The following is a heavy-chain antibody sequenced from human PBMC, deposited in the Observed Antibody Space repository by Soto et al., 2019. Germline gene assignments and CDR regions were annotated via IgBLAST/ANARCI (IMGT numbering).Heavy chain of an antibody. D-gene: IGHD3-10*01. CDR1: GFTFSSYA. CDR3: ARDPGSGSYYLGQYAFDI. J-gene: IGHJ3*02. V-gene: IGHV3-30-3*01. Sequence: AGGSLRLSCAASGFTFSSYAMHWVRQAPGKGLEWVAVISYDGSNKYYAYSVKGRFTISRDNSKNTLYLQMNSLRAEDTALYYCARDPGSGSYYLGQYAFDIWGQGTMVTVSS. CDR2: ISYDGSNK.